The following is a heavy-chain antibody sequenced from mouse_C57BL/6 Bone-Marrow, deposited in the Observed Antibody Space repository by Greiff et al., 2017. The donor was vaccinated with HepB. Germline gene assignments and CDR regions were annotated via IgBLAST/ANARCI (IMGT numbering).Heavy chain of an antibody. D-gene: IGHD2-2*01. Sequence: QVQLQQSGPGLVQPSQSLSITCTVSGFSFTSYGVHWVRQSPGKGLEWLGVIWSGGSTDYNAAFISRLSISKDNSKSQVFFKMNSLQADDTAIYYCAIMVTTGFDYWGQGTTLTVSS. CDR2: IWSGGST. CDR1: GFSFTSYG. J-gene: IGHJ2*01. V-gene: IGHV2-2*01. CDR3: AIMVTTGFDY.